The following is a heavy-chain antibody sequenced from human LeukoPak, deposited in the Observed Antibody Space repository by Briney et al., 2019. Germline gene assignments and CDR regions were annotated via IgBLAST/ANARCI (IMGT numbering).Heavy chain of an antibody. V-gene: IGHV4-30-4*01. J-gene: IGHJ5*02. D-gene: IGHD2-2*01. CDR2: IYYSGST. CDR3: ARETSNWFDP. Sequence: SETLSLTCAVSGGSISSSNWWSWVRQPPGKGLEWIGYIYYSGSTYYNPSLKSRVTISVDTSKNQFSLKLSSVTAADTAVYYCARETSNWFDPWGQGTLVTVSS. CDR1: GGSISSSNW.